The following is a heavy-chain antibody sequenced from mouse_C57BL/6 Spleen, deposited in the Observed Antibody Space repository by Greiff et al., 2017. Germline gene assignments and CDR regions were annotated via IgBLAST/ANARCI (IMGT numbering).Heavy chain of an antibody. CDR3: ARSDGYYGEFDY. J-gene: IGHJ2*01. CDR2: IYPSDSET. Sequence: VQLQQPGAELVRPGSSVKLSCKASGYTFTSYWMDWVKQRPGQGLEWIGNIYPSDSETHYNQKFKDKATLTVDKSSSTAYMQLSSLTSEDSAVYYCARSDGYYGEFDYWGQGTTLTVSS. V-gene: IGHV1-61*01. D-gene: IGHD2-3*01. CDR1: GYTFTSYW.